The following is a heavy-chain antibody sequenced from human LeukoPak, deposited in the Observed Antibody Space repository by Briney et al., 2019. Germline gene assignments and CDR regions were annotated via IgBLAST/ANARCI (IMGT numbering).Heavy chain of an antibody. Sequence: SETLSLTCTVSGASIKTYYWSWIRQPPGKGLEWIGWIYDSGITTYNPYIESRVTISIDTSKNQFSLKLSSVTAADTAMYYCARATNVGFFYYYGMDVWGQGTTVTVSS. J-gene: IGHJ6*02. CDR2: IYDSGIT. V-gene: IGHV4-59*01. D-gene: IGHD1-14*01. CDR1: GASIKTYY. CDR3: ARATNVGFFYYYGMDV.